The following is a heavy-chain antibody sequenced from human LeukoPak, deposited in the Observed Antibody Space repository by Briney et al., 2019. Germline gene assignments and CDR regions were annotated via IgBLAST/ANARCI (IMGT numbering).Heavy chain of an antibody. Sequence: ASVKVSCKVSGYTLTELSMHWVRQAPGKGLEWMGGFDPEDGETIYAQKFQGRVTMTEDTSTDTAYMELSSLRSEDTAVYYCATNGGYYDSSGYLNYFDYWGQGTLVTVSS. CDR3: ATNGGYYDSSGYLNYFDY. D-gene: IGHD3-22*01. CDR1: GYTLTELS. J-gene: IGHJ4*02. CDR2: FDPEDGET. V-gene: IGHV1-24*01.